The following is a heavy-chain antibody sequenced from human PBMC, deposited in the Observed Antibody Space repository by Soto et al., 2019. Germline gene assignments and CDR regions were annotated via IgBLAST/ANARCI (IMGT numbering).Heavy chain of an antibody. CDR1: GYTFTSYG. V-gene: IGHV1-18*01. D-gene: IGHD6-19*01. CDR2: TSAYCGNT. Sequence: QVQLVQSGGEVKEPGASVRVSCRASGYTFTSYGISWVRQAPGQALEWMGWTSAYCGNTNFAQKFQGRVTMTTDISTRTAYMELRSLRSDDTAVYYRARDGSARAIFDYWAKGPLATVSS. CDR3: ARDGSARAIFDY. J-gene: IGHJ4*02.